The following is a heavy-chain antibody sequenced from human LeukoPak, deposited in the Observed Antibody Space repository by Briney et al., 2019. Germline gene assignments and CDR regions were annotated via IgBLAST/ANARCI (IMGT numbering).Heavy chain of an antibody. J-gene: IGHJ4*02. V-gene: IGHV3-23*01. CDR3: AKDDGWVQYAN. D-gene: IGHD5-24*01. CDR1: GFTFSTYA. Sequence: GGSLRLSCAASGFTFSTYAMTWVRQAPGKGLEWVSLISGTGGSTYYADSVKGRFTISRDNSRNTLYLQMNSLRAVDTAVYYCAKDDGWVQYANWGQGTLVTVSS. CDR2: ISGTGGST.